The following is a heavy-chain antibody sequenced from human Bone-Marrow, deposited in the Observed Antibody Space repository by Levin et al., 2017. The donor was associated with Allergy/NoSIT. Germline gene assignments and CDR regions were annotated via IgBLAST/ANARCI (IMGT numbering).Heavy chain of an antibody. D-gene: IGHD4/OR15-4a*01. J-gene: IGHJ4*02. CDR1: GFTFSDHY. V-gene: IGHV3-11*01. CDR2: ISSSGNTI. CDR3: ARGMQGLWQDVDY. Sequence: GGSLRLSCAATGFTFSDHYMSWIRQSPGKGLEWLSYISSSGNTIYYAESVKGRFTISRDDAKNSLYLQMNSLRTDDTAVYYCARGMQGLWQDVDYWGQGTLVTVSS.